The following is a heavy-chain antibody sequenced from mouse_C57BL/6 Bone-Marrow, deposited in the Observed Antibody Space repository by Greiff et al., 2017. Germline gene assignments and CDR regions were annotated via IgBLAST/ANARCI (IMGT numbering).Heavy chain of an antibody. Sequence: EVHLVESGAELVRPGASVKLSCTASGFNIKDDYMHWVKQRPEQGLEWIGWIDPETGDTEYASKFQGKATITADTSSNTAYLQLSSLTYEDTADYYCTFNYYGSSYDLDYWGQGTTLTVSS. CDR3: TFNYYGSSYDLDY. V-gene: IGHV14-4*01. CDR1: GFNIKDDY. J-gene: IGHJ2*01. CDR2: IDPETGDT. D-gene: IGHD1-1*01.